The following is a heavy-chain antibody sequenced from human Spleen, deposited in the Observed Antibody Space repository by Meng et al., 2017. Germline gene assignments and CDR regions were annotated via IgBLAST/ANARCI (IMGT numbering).Heavy chain of an antibody. D-gene: IGHD2-15*01. CDR2: ISYDGSNK. Sequence: GESLKISCAASGFTFSSYAMHWVRQAPGKGLEWVAVISYDGSNKYYADSVKGRFTISRDNSKNTLYLEMNSLRAEDTAVYYCARRHGCSGGSCYYDSWGQGTLVTVSS. CDR3: ARRHGCSGGSCYYDS. J-gene: IGHJ4*02. CDR1: GFTFSSYA. V-gene: IGHV3-30*04.